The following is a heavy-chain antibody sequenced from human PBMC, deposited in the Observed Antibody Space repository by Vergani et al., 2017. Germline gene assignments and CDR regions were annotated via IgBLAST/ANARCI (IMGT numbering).Heavy chain of an antibody. V-gene: IGHV4-59*01. CDR3: ARGDWKGPLEY. Sequence: QVQLQESGPGLVKPSETLSLTCTVSGGSISSYYWGWIRQPPGKGLGWIGYIYYSGSTNYNPSLKSRVTLSVDTSKNQFSLKLSSVTAADTAVYYCARGDWKGPLEYWGQGTLVAVSS. D-gene: IGHD1-1*01. CDR2: IYYSGST. J-gene: IGHJ4*02. CDR1: GGSISSYY.